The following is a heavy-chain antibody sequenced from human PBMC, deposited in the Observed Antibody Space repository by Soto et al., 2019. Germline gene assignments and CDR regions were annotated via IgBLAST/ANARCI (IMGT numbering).Heavy chain of an antibody. V-gene: IGHV3-13*01. Sequence: EVQLVESGGGLVQPGGSLRLSCAASGFTFSSYDMHWVRQATGKGLEWVSAIGTAVDTYYPGSVKGRFTISRENAKNSLYLKMNSLGAGDTAVYYCARAYGDYAFDYWGQGTLVTVSS. CDR3: ARAYGDYAFDY. CDR2: IGTAVDT. D-gene: IGHD4-17*01. J-gene: IGHJ4*02. CDR1: GFTFSSYD.